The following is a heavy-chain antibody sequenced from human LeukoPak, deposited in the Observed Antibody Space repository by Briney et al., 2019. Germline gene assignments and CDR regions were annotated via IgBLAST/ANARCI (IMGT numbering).Heavy chain of an antibody. CDR1: GFTFSSYA. CDR3: ARVRKYYYGSGSYPDY. CDR2: IYSGGST. D-gene: IGHD3-10*01. V-gene: IGHV3-66*01. Sequence: GGSLRLSCAASGFTFSSYAMSWVRQAPGKGLEWVSVIYSGGSTYYADSVKGRFTISRDNSKNTLYLQMNSLRAEDTAVYYCARVRKYYYGSGSYPDYWGQGTLVTVSS. J-gene: IGHJ4*02.